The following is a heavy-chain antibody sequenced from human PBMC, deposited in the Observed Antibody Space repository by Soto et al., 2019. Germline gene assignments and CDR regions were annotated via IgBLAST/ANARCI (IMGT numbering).Heavy chain of an antibody. CDR1: GDSINSDKYY. Sequence: QLQLQESGPGLVKPSETLSLTCSVSGDSINSDKYYWGWIRQPPGKGLEWIGSIYYRGNTYYNPSLPTRVTISLDKSKSQFSLKLTSVTAADSAVYFCARLEGLATISYYFDFWGQGALVTVSS. V-gene: IGHV4-39*01. CDR2: IYYRGNT. J-gene: IGHJ4*02. CDR3: ARLEGLATISYYFDF. D-gene: IGHD3-9*01.